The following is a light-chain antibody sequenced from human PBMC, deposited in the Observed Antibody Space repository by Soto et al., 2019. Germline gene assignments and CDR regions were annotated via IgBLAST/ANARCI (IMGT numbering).Light chain of an antibody. J-gene: IGLJ2*01. CDR3: GAYAGSNNFL. CDR2: EVS. V-gene: IGLV2-8*01. Sequence: QSALTQPPSASGSPGQSVTISCTGSSSDIGGYKFVSWYQQHPGKAPKLIIYEVSKRQSGVPDRFSASKSGNTASLAVSGLQAEDEADYYCGAYAGSNNFLFGGGTKLTVL. CDR1: SSDIGGYKF.